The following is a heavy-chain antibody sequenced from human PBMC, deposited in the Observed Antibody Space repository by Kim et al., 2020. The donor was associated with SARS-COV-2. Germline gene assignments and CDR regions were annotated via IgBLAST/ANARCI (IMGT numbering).Heavy chain of an antibody. D-gene: IGHD6-13*01. Sequence: VKGRFTISRDDSKNTAYLQMNSLKTEDTAVYYCTRHSDPPFSSSRTPPDYWGQGTLVTVSS. CDR3: TRHSDPPFSSSRTPPDY. J-gene: IGHJ4*02. V-gene: IGHV3-73*01.